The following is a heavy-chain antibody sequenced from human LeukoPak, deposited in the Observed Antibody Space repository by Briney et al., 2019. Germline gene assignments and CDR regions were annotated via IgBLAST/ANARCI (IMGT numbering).Heavy chain of an antibody. CDR3: AKGTTTLVVTKIDY. CDR2: ISYDGSNK. Sequence: GGSLRLSCAASGFTFSSYAMHWVRQAPGKGLEWVAAISYDGSNKYYADSVKGRFTISRDNSKNTLYLQMNSLRAEDTAVYYCAKGTTTLVVTKIDYWGQGTQVTVSS. J-gene: IGHJ4*02. D-gene: IGHD4-23*01. V-gene: IGHV3-30-3*01. CDR1: GFTFSSYA.